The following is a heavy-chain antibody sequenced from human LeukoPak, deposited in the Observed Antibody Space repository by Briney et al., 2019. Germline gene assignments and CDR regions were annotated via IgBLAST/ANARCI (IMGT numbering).Heavy chain of an antibody. CDR1: GFTFSSYS. J-gene: IGHJ3*02. CDR2: ISSSSSYI. D-gene: IGHD4-17*01. Sequence: GKSLRLSCAASGFTFSSYSMNWVRQAPGKGLEWVSSISSSSSYIYYADSVKGRFTISRDNAKNSLYLQMNSLRAEDTAVYYCARYRVTTTADAFDIWGQGTMVTVSS. CDR3: ARYRVTTTADAFDI. V-gene: IGHV3-21*01.